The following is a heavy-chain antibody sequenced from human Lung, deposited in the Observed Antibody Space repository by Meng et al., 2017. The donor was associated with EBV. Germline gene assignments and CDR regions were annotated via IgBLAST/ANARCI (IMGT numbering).Heavy chain of an antibody. J-gene: IGHJ4*02. V-gene: IGHV4-34*01. CDR1: GGTVMSYP. Sequence: QVQLQQWGVGRLRPSETLSLTCAVYGGTVMSYPWNLLRQSAGKGLEWIGDITHSGNTYYDPSLKRRVTIAVDTSKNQCSLRLRSVTAADTAVYYCARGSAYNYDIDFWGQGNLVTVSS. CDR3: ARGSAYNYDIDF. CDR2: ITHSGNT. D-gene: IGHD5-18*01.